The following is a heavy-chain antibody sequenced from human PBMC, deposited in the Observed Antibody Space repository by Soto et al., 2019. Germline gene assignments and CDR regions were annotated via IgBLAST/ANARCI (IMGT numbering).Heavy chain of an antibody. CDR2: VNAGNDNT. CDR3: AREVPYGYSRFDY. Sequence: ASVKVSCKTSGYTFTNNVIHWVRQAPGQRLEWIGWVNAGNDNTKWPREFQGRLTLTKDTSATTAYMELSSLTPEDTAIYFCAREVPYGYSRFDYWGQGTLVTVSS. D-gene: IGHD5-18*01. CDR1: GYTFTNNV. V-gene: IGHV1-3*01. J-gene: IGHJ4*02.